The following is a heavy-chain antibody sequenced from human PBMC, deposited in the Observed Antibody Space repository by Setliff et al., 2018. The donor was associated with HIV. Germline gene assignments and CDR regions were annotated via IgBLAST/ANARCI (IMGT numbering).Heavy chain of an antibody. J-gene: IGHJ5*02. CDR2: IYFTGSY. Sequence: PSETLSLPCTVSGGLVTSLYWSWIRQPPGGGLEWIGYIYFTGSYYSNHSLKSRVTMSLDTAKNQFSLKLTSVTAADTAMYYCARQSAATHDWVAPWGQGPLVTVSS. V-gene: IGHV4-59*08. D-gene: IGHD2-15*01. CDR3: ARQSAATHDWVAP. CDR1: GGLVTSLY.